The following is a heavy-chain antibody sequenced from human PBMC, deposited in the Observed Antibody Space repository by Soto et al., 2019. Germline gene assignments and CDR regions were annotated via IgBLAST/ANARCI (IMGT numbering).Heavy chain of an antibody. CDR2: ISGGGDNT. CDR3: AKGDTTAVGTVDY. J-gene: IGHJ4*02. Sequence: EVQLLESGGGLVQPGGSLRLSCAASRFTFSTYAMTWVRQAPGKGLEWVSAISGGGDNTYYADSVKGRFTISRDNSKNTLYLQMNSLRVEVTALYYCAKGDTTAVGTVDYWGQGTLVTVSS. V-gene: IGHV3-23*01. D-gene: IGHD6-13*01. CDR1: RFTFSTYA.